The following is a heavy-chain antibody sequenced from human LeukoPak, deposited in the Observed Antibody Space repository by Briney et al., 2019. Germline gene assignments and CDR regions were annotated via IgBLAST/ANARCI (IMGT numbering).Heavy chain of an antibody. CDR2: INPSGGST. Sequence: ASVKVSCKASGYTFTSYYMHWVRQAPGQGLEWMGIINPSGGSTSYAQKFQGRVTMTRDTSTSTVYMELSSLRSEDTAVYCCAREERFWSGYIHYYYYMDVWGKGTTVTVSS. D-gene: IGHD3-3*01. CDR3: AREERFWSGYIHYYYYMDV. V-gene: IGHV1-46*03. CDR1: GYTFTSYY. J-gene: IGHJ6*03.